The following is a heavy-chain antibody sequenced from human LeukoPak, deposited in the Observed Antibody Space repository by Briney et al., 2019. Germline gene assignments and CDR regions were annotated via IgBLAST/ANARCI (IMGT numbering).Heavy chain of an antibody. Sequence: PGESLRLSCAASEFTFSNYAMSWVRQAPGKGLEWVSAISGSGSSTYYADSVKGRFTISRDNSKNTLYLQMNSLRAEDTAVYYCAKSSLYSFAKGCYFDYWGQGTLVTVSS. V-gene: IGHV3-23*01. CDR2: ISGSGSST. J-gene: IGHJ4*02. CDR1: EFTFSNYA. CDR3: AKSSLYSFAKGCYFDY. D-gene: IGHD5-18*01.